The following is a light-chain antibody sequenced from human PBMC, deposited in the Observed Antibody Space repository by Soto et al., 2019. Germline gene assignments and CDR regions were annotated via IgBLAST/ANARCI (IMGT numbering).Light chain of an antibody. J-gene: IGLJ7*01. CDR2: LNT. Sequence: QSVLTQPPSVSGDPGQRVIISCTGSSSNIGAGYDVHWYRQHPGTAPKLLIYLNTNRPSGVPDRFSGSKSGTSASLAITGRQAEDEADYYCKSYDSSLSAVIFGGGTQLTVL. CDR1: SSNIGAGYD. V-gene: IGLV1-40*01. CDR3: KSYDSSLSAVI.